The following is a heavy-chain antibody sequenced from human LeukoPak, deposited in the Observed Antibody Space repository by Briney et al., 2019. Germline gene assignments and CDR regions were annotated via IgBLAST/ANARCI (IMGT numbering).Heavy chain of an antibody. CDR3: ARLNDCSSTSCSDWFDP. D-gene: IGHD2-2*01. V-gene: IGHV4-34*01. CDR2: INHSGST. Sequence: PSETLSLTCTVSGGSISSYYWSWIRQPPGKGLEWIGEINHSGSTNYNPSLKSRVTISVDTSKNQFSLKLSSVTAADTAMYYCARLNDCSSTSCSDWFDPWGQGTLVTVSS. CDR1: GGSISSYY. J-gene: IGHJ5*02.